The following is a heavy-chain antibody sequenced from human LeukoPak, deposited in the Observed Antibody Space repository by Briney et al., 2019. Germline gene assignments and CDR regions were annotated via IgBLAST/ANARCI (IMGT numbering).Heavy chain of an antibody. CDR1: GFTFSNYG. CDR2: ISGSGGST. J-gene: IGHJ5*02. D-gene: IGHD2-2*01. V-gene: IGHV3-23*01. Sequence: PGGSLRLSCAASGFTFSNYGMNWVRQAPGKGLEWVSAISGSGGSTYYADSVKGRFTMSRDNYKKRGYVEMNSLRAGDTAVYYCAKSDCTSTSCYVGWFDPWGQGTLVTVSS. CDR3: AKSDCTSTSCYVGWFDP.